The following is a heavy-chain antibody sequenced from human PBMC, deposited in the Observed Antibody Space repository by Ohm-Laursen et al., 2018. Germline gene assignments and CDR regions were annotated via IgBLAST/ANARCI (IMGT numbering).Heavy chain of an antibody. J-gene: IGHJ3*02. D-gene: IGHD3-10*01. CDR2: IYYSGST. CDR1: GGSISSGGYY. V-gene: IGHV4-31*03. Sequence: TLSLTCTVSGGSISSGGYYWSWIRQHPGKGLEWIGYIYYSGSTYYNPSLKGRVTISVDTSKNQFSLKLSSVTAADTAVYYCARELLWFGEYPDAFDIWGQGTMVTVSS. CDR3: ARELLWFGEYPDAFDI.